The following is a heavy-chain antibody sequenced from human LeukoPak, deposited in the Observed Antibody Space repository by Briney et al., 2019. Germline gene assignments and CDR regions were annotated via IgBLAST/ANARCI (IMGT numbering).Heavy chain of an antibody. Sequence: SVKVSCKASGGTFSSYAISWERQAPGQGLEWMGRIIPIFGTANYAQKFQGRVTITTDESTSAAYMELSSLRSEDTAVYYCARVSVGRNYADYWGQGTLVTVSS. D-gene: IGHD5/OR15-5a*01. CDR3: ARVSVGRNYADY. V-gene: IGHV1-69*05. CDR1: GGTFSSYA. J-gene: IGHJ4*02. CDR2: IIPIFGTA.